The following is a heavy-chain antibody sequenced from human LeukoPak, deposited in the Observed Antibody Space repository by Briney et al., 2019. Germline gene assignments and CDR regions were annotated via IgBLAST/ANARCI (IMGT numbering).Heavy chain of an antibody. J-gene: IGHJ4*02. CDR1: GDTFSSYA. CDR3: ARDHNWGPDY. Sequence: ASVKVSCKASGDTFSSYAISWLRQAPGQGIEWMGWIHPGRGDTNIAQEFQGRVSLTRDMSISTAYMELSRLTSDDTAVYYCARDHNWGPDYWGQGTLVSVSS. V-gene: IGHV1-2*02. CDR2: IHPGRGDT. D-gene: IGHD7-27*01.